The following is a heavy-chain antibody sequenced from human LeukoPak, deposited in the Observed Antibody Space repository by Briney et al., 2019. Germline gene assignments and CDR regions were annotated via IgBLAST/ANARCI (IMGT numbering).Heavy chain of an antibody. D-gene: IGHD4-17*01. V-gene: IGHV3-43*02. CDR3: TKDYGDTGFPDY. CDR2: ISGDGSTT. Sequence: GGSLRVSCAASGFTFNNYAMHWVRQAPGKGLEWVSLISGDGSTTYYADSVKGRFTISRDNSKNSLYLQMNSLRTEDTALYYCTKDYGDTGFPDYWGQGTRVTVSS. J-gene: IGHJ4*02. CDR1: GFTFNNYA.